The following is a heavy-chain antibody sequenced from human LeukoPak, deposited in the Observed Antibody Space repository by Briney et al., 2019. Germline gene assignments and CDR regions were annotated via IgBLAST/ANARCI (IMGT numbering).Heavy chain of an antibody. V-gene: IGHV3-11*04. CDR2: ISSSGSTI. D-gene: IGHD2-21*02. Sequence: GGSLRLSCAASGFTFSDYYMSWIHQAPGKGLEWVSYISSSGSTIYYADSVKGRFTISRDNAKNSLYLQMNSLRAEDTAVYYCARDTSVVTAIDYWGQGTLVTVSS. CDR3: ARDTSVVTAIDY. CDR1: GFTFSDYY. J-gene: IGHJ4*02.